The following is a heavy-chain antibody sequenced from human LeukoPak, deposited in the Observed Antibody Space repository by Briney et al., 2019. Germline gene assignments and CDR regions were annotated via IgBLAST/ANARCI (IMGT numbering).Heavy chain of an antibody. V-gene: IGHV3-11*06. CDR2: ISSSSSYT. D-gene: IGHD3-9*01. Sequence: PGGSLRLSCAASGFTFSDYYMSWIRQAPGKGLEWVSYISSSSSYTNYADSVKGRFTISRDNAKNSLYLQMNSLRAEDRAVYYCARRPTYYVILTGYFDYWGQGPLVTVSS. CDR3: ARRPTYYVILTGYFDY. J-gene: IGHJ4*02. CDR1: GFTFSDYY.